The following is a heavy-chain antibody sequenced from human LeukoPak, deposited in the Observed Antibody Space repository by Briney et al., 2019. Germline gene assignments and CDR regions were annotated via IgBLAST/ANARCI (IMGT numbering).Heavy chain of an antibody. CDR3: ARYYYDNTGGAVDY. D-gene: IGHD3-22*01. V-gene: IGHV3-23*01. CDR1: GFTFSSYA. Sequence: PGGSLRLSCAASGFTFSSYAMSWVRQAPGKGLEWVSAISGSGGSTYYADSVKGRFTISRDNAKNSLYLQMNSLRAEDTAVYYCARYYYDNTGGAVDYWGQGTLVTVSS. J-gene: IGHJ4*02. CDR2: ISGSGGST.